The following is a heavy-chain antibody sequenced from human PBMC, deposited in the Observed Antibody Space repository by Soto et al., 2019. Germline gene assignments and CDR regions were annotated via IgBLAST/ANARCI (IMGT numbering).Heavy chain of an antibody. Sequence: QLQPQESGSGLVKPSPTLSLTCAVSGGSISRGGYSWSWIRQPPGKGLAWIGYIYHSGSTYNNPSLRARVHISVERSRNQFSLKLRSVNATDTAVYYCAAGGGLPRYYWGQGTLVTVSS. CDR1: GGSISRGGYS. J-gene: IGHJ4*02. D-gene: IGHD5-12*01. V-gene: IGHV4-30-2*01. CDR2: IYHSGST. CDR3: AAGGGLPRYY.